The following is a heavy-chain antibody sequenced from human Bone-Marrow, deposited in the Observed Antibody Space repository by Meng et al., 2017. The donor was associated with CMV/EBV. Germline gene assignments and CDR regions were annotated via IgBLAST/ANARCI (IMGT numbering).Heavy chain of an antibody. CDR2: ISSSGSAI. Sequence: GESLKISCAASGFTFSDYYMSWIRQAPGKGLEWISYISSSGSAIYYADSVKGRFTISRDNARNSLYMEMNSLRPEDTAVYYCVPHDCAMDVWGQGTTVTVSS. V-gene: IGHV3-11*04. CDR1: GFTFSDYY. CDR3: VPHDCAMDV. J-gene: IGHJ6*01.